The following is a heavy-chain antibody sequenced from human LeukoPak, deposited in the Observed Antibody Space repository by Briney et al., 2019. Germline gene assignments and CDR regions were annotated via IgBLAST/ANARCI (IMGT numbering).Heavy chain of an antibody. CDR2: IIPIFGTA. CDR1: GGTFSSYA. CDR3: ARDGSGYYYNWFGP. Sequence: SVKVSCKASGGTFSSYAISWVRQAPGQGLEWMGGIIPIFGTANYAQKFQGRVTITADKSTSTAYMELSSLRSEDTAVYYCARDGSGYYYNWFGPWGQGTLVTVSS. V-gene: IGHV1-69*06. J-gene: IGHJ5*02. D-gene: IGHD3-22*01.